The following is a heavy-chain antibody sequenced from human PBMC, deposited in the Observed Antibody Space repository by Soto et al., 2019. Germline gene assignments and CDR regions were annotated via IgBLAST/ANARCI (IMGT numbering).Heavy chain of an antibody. V-gene: IGHV3-21*02. Sequence: EIQLVESGGGLVKPGGSLTLSCAASGFTLRSYTMSWVRQAPGQGLEWVSSISPSSSYMDYADSVKGRFTISRDNAKDSLYLQMNSLRAEDTAVYYCARLNGGIAAAGIIAWGQGTLVSVSS. CDR2: ISPSSSYM. CDR1: GFTLRSYT. D-gene: IGHD6-13*01. J-gene: IGHJ5*02. CDR3: ARLNGGIAAAGIIA.